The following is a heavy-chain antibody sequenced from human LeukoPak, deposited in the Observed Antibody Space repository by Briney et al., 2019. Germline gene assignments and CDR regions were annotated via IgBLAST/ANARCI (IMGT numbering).Heavy chain of an antibody. J-gene: IGHJ3*01. CDR1: GGSISSYY. CDR2: IYYSGST. V-gene: IGHV4-59*01. Sequence: PSETLSLTCTVSGGSISSYYWSWIRQPPGKGLEWIGYIYYSGSTNYNPSLKSRVTISVDTSKNQFSLKLSSVTAADTAVYYCARERSFGVVIISDXAFDXXGQGTMVTVS. D-gene: IGHD3-3*01. CDR3: ARERSFGVVIISDXAFDX.